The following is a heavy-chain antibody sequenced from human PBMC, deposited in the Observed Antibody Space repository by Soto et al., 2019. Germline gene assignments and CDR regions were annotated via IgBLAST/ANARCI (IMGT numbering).Heavy chain of an antibody. V-gene: IGHV6-1*01. CDR3: ARAWGFSSGWYGSFSY. CDR1: GDSVSRNRSA. Sequence: SQTLSLTFAISGDSVSRNRSAWNCISQSPSRGLEWLGRTYYRSKWYNDYAVSVKSRITINPDTSKNQFSLQLNSVTPEDTAVYYCARAWGFSSGWYGSFSYWGQGTLVTVSS. CDR2: TYYRSKWYN. J-gene: IGHJ4*02. D-gene: IGHD6-19*01.